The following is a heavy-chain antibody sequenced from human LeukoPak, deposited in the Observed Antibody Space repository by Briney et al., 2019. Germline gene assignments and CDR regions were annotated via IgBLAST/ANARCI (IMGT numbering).Heavy chain of an antibody. D-gene: IGHD3-10*01. CDR3: ARDLIRILWFGDSSEYYFDY. CDR1: GFTFSSYS. Sequence: HPGGSLRLSCVASGFTFSSYSMNWVRQAPGKGLEWVSYISSSSSTIYYADSVKGRFTISRDNAKNSLYLQMNSLRAEDTAVYYCARDLIRILWFGDSSEYYFDYWGQGTLVTVSS. J-gene: IGHJ4*02. V-gene: IGHV3-48*01. CDR2: ISSSSSTI.